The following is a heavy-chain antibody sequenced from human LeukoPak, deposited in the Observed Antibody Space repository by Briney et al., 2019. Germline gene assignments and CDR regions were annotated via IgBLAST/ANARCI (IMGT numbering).Heavy chain of an antibody. CDR3: ARDSLPGPFGSDAFDI. CDR1: GFTFSRYS. J-gene: IGHJ3*02. V-gene: IGHV3-21*01. Sequence: GGSLRLSCAASGFTFSRYSMNWVRQAPGKGLEWVSSISSSSSYIYYADSVKGRFTISRDNAKNSLYLQMNSLRAEDTAVYYCARDSLPGPFGSDAFDIWGQGTMVTVSS. D-gene: IGHD3-10*01. CDR2: ISSSSSYI.